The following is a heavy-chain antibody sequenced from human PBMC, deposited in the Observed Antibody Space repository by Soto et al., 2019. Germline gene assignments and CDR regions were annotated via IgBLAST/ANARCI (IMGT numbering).Heavy chain of an antibody. Sequence: QVQLVESGGGVVQPGRSLRLSCAASGFTFSSYGMHWVRQAPGKGLEWVAVISYDGSNKYYADSVKGRFTISRDNSKNTLYLQMNSLRAEDTAVYYCAKDPYDSGGYYSDYWGQGTLVTVSS. CDR2: ISYDGSNK. CDR3: AKDPYDSGGYYSDY. D-gene: IGHD3-22*01. V-gene: IGHV3-30*18. J-gene: IGHJ4*02. CDR1: GFTFSSYG.